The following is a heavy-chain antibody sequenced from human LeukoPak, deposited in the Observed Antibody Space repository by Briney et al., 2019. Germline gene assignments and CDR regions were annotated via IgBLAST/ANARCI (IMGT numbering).Heavy chain of an antibody. CDR1: GFTFSNAW. J-gene: IGHJ4*02. CDR3: TTVRDYDFWSGYSYYFDY. D-gene: IGHD3-3*01. CDR2: IKSKTDGGTT. V-gene: IGHV3-15*01. Sequence: GGSLRLSCAASGFTFSNAWMSWVRQAPGKGLEWVGRIKSKTDGGTTDYAAPVKGRFTISRDDSKNTLYLQMNSLKTEDTAVYYCTTVRDYDFWSGYSYYFDYWGQGTLVTVSS.